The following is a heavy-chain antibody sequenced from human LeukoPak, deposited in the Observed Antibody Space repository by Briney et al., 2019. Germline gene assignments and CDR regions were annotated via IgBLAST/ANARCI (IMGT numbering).Heavy chain of an antibody. CDR2: IWYDGSNK. CDR1: GFTFSGSA. CDR3: ANGTWAVGLDY. J-gene: IGHJ4*02. Sequence: GGSLRLSCAASGFTFSGSAMHWVRQAPGKGLEWVAVIWYDGSNKYYADSVRGRFTISRDNSNNTLYLQMNSLRGEDTAVYYCANGTWAVGLDYWGQGTLVTVSS. D-gene: IGHD6-19*01. V-gene: IGHV3-30*04.